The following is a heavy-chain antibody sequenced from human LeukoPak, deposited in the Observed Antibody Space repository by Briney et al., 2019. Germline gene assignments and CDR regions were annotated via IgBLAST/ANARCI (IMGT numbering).Heavy chain of an antibody. CDR1: GGTFSSYA. J-gene: IGHJ5*02. CDR2: IIPIFGTA. V-gene: IGHV1-69*13. CDR3: ARSMITFGGVIAIGGNWFDP. Sequence: ASVKVSCKASGGTFSSYAISWVRQAPGQGLEWMGGIIPIFGTANYAQKFQGRVTITADESTSTAYMELSSLRSEDTAVYYCARSMITFGGVIAIGGNWFDPWGQGTLVTVSS. D-gene: IGHD3-16*02.